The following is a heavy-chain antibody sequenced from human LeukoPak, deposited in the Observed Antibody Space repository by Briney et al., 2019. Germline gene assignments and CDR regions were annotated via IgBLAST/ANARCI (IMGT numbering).Heavy chain of an antibody. CDR2: ISAYNGNT. Sequence: ASVKVSCKASGYTFTSYGISWVRQAPGQGLEWMGWISAYNGNTNYAQKLQGRVTMTTDTSTSTAYMELRSLRSDDTAVYYCARDETYAPLPAANYFDYWGQGTLVTVSS. V-gene: IGHV1-18*01. J-gene: IGHJ4*02. D-gene: IGHD2-2*01. CDR3: ARDETYAPLPAANYFDY. CDR1: GYTFTSYG.